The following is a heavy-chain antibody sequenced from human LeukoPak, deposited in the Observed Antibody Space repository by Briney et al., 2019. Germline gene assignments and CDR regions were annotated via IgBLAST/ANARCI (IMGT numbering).Heavy chain of an antibody. J-gene: IGHJ6*04. V-gene: IGHV4-38-2*01. CDR1: CFSISSGYY. Sequence: SETLSLTCAVSCFSISSGYYWGWIRQPPGKGLEWIGSMSHNRGTYYNSSLKSRVTISMDTSKNQFSLRLSSVTAADTAVYYCAGYYASGVSAYDYFGMDVWGKGTTVTVSS. D-gene: IGHD3-10*01. CDR2: MSHNRGT. CDR3: AGYYASGVSAYDYFGMDV.